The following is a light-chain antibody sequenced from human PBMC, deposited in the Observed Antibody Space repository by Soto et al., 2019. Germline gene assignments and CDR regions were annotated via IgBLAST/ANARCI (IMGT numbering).Light chain of an antibody. CDR1: RSSIGSNT. Sequence: QSVLTQPPSASGTPGQRVTMSCSGSRSSIGSNTVTWYQQLPGTAPKLLIYGDDQRPSGVPDRFSGSKSGTSASLAISGLQSEDEADYYCATWDDSLNGPVFGGGTKLTVL. J-gene: IGLJ2*01. CDR3: ATWDDSLNGPV. CDR2: GDD. V-gene: IGLV1-44*01.